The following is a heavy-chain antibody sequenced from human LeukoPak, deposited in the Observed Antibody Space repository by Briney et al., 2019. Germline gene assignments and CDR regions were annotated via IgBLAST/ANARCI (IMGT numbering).Heavy chain of an antibody. Sequence: GRSLRLSCAASGFTFSSYWMHWVRQAPGKGLVWVSRINTDGSSTSYADSVKGRFTISRDNAKNTLYLQMNSLRAEDTAVYYCARDWELPTVTNPNWYFDLWGRGTLVTVSS. CDR1: GFTFSSYW. CDR3: ARDWELPTVTNPNWYFDL. J-gene: IGHJ2*01. V-gene: IGHV3-74*01. CDR2: INTDGSST. D-gene: IGHD4-11*01.